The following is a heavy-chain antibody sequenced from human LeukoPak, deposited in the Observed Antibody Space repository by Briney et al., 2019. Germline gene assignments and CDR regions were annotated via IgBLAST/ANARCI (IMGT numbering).Heavy chain of an antibody. CDR3: ARGRGLGYCSSTSCYYSNWFDP. J-gene: IGHJ5*02. D-gene: IGHD2-2*01. Sequence: SETLSHTCAVYGGSFSGYYWSWIRQPPGKGLEWIGEINHSGSTNYNPSLKSRVTISVDTSKNQFSLKLSSVTAADTAVYYCARGRGLGYCSSTSCYYSNWFDPWGQGTLVTVSS. CDR2: INHSGST. CDR1: GGSFSGYY. V-gene: IGHV4-34*01.